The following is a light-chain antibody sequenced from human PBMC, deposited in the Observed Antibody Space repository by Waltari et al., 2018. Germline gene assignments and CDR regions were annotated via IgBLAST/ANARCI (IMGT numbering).Light chain of an antibody. CDR1: GVGDKH. Sequence: SLELNHATSVSVSPGQTATISCSGDGVGDKHNCWFQQKPVQPPILVMFQNDRRPSGVPERFSGSRSGDTATLTISGTQAMDEADYYCHAWDKTRGVFGGGTKVSVL. CDR3: HAWDKTRGV. J-gene: IGLJ1*01. CDR2: QND. V-gene: IGLV3-1*01.